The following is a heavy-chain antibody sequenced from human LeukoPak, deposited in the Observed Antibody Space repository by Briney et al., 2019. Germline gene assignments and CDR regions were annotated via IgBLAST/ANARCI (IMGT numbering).Heavy chain of an antibody. D-gene: IGHD3-3*02. J-gene: IGHJ4*02. CDR1: GFTFVDYG. Sequence: PGGSLRLSCATSGFTFVDYGLSWVRRAPGKGLEWLCAINYNGAITYYADSVKRRFTISRYNAKNSLYLRMDSLRAEDTALYYCARDRLGPSFSISHFDLWGQGTLVTVSS. CDR2: INYNGAIT. CDR3: ARDRLGPSFSISHFDL. V-gene: IGHV3-20*04.